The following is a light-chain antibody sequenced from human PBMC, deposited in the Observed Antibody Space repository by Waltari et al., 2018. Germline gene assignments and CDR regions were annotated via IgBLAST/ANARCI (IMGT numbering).Light chain of an antibody. CDR1: SSNIAKNY. J-gene: IGLJ3*02. CDR2: ENN. Sequence: QSVLTQPPSVSSAPGQKVSISCSGSSSNIAKNYVSWYRQVPGTAPQLLIYENNKRPSGFPDPFSGSTSGTSATLGITGVQTGDEADYYCGTWDSSLNGHWVFGGGTKVTVL. V-gene: IGLV1-51*02. CDR3: GTWDSSLNGHWV.